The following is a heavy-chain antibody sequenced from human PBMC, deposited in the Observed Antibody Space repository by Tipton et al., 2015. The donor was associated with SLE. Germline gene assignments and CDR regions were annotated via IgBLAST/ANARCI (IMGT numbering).Heavy chain of an antibody. J-gene: IGHJ4*02. CDR3: ARDSTDYCGGDCYPFYFDY. CDR1: DFSFSTYT. V-gene: IGHV3-21*01. Sequence: SLRLSCTASDFSFSTYTMNWVRQAPGMGLEWLSSIDSNGNHIYYADSVKGRFTISRDNTRNSLSLQMDSLRAEDTAVYYCARDSTDYCGGDCYPFYFDYWGQGTLVTVSS. D-gene: IGHD2-21*01. CDR2: IDSNGNHI.